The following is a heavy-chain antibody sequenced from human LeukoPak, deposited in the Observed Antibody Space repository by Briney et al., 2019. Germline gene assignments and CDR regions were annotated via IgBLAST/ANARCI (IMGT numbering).Heavy chain of an antibody. D-gene: IGHD2-21*01. CDR3: TTKEGGTSPGDSSYSGMDV. CDR1: GFTFSNAW. CDR2: IKSKTDGGTT. Sequence: PGGSLRLSCAASGFTFSNAWMSWVRQAPGKGLEWVGRIKSKTDGGTTDYDAPVKGRFTISRDDSKNTLYLQMNSLRTEDTAVNSGTTKEGGTSPGDSSYSGMDVWGQGPRVTVSS. V-gene: IGHV3-15*01. J-gene: IGHJ6*02.